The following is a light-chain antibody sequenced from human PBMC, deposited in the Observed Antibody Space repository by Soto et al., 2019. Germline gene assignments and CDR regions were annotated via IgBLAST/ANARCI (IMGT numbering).Light chain of an antibody. CDR2: DVS. V-gene: IGLV2-8*01. Sequence: QSVLTQPPSASGSPGQSVTISCTGTSSDVGGYNYVSWYQQHPGKAPKLMIYDVSKRPSGVPDRFSGSKSGNTASLTVSGLQAEDEADYYCSSYAGSSFVFGTGTKLTV. CDR1: SSDVGGYNY. CDR3: SSYAGSSFV. J-gene: IGLJ1*01.